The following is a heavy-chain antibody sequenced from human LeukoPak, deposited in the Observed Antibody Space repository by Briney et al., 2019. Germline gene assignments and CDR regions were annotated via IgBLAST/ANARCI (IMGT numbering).Heavy chain of an antibody. V-gene: IGHV1-69*01. CDR1: GGTFSSYA. Sequence: SVKVSCKASGGTFSSYAISWVRQAPGQGLEWMGGIIPIFGTANYAQKFQGRVTITADESTSTAYMELSSLRSEDTAVYYCAREVGYGGNSDYWGQGTLVTVSS. D-gene: IGHD4-23*01. J-gene: IGHJ4*02. CDR2: IIPIFGTA. CDR3: AREVGYGGNSDY.